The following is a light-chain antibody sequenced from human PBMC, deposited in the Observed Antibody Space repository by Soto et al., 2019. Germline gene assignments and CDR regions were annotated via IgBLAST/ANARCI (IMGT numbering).Light chain of an antibody. V-gene: IGKV1-9*01. Sequence: MRLTNSPSSLSASIGDRVTITCRASQGISSYLAWYQQKPGKAPKLLIYAASTLQSGVPSRFSGSGSGTEFTLTISSLQSEDFAVYYCQQYNNWPLITFGQGTRLEIK. CDR1: QGISSY. CDR3: QQYNNWPLIT. J-gene: IGKJ5*01. CDR2: AAS.